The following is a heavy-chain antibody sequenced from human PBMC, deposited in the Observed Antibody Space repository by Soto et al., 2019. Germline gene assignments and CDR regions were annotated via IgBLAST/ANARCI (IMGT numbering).Heavy chain of an antibody. CDR2: IIPIFGTA. Sequence: ASVKVSCKASGGTFSSYAISWVRQAPGQGLEWMGGIIPIFGTANYAQKFQGRVTITADESTSTAYMELSSLRSEDTAVYYCARVLLWFGGPLEAYYYYGMDVWGQGTTVTVSS. V-gene: IGHV1-69*13. J-gene: IGHJ6*02. CDR3: ARVLLWFGGPLEAYYYYGMDV. D-gene: IGHD3-10*01. CDR1: GGTFSSYA.